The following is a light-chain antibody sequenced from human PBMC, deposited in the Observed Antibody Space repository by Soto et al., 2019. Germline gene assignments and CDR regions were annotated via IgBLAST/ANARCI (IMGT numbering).Light chain of an antibody. CDR3: GTWDSSLSAHNYV. V-gene: IGLV1-51*01. J-gene: IGLJ1*01. CDR2: DNN. CDR1: SSNIGNNY. Sequence: QSVLTQPPSVSAAPGQEVTISCSGSSSNIGNNYVSWYQQLPGTAPKLLIYDNNKRPSGIPDRFSGSKSGTSATLGITGLQTGDEADYYCGTWDSSLSAHNYVFGTGTKVTVL.